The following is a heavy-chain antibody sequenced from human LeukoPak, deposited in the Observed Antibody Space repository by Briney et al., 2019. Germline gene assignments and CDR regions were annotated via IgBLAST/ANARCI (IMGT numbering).Heavy chain of an antibody. CDR3: ARVYYDGVPYWYFDL. V-gene: IGHV3-64*01. J-gene: IGHJ2*01. D-gene: IGHD3-22*01. CDR1: GFTFSSYA. Sequence: GGSLRLSCAASGFTFSSYAMHWVRQAPGKGLEYVSAISSNGGSTYYANSVKGRFTISRDNSKNTLYLQMNSLRAEDTAVYYCARVYYDGVPYWYFDLWGRGTLVTVSS. CDR2: ISSNGGST.